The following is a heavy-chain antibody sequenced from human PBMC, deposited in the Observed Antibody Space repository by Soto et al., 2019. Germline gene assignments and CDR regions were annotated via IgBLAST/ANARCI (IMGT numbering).Heavy chain of an antibody. Sequence: PSETLSLTCRVSGDSISDTIYYWGWVRQPPGKGLEWIGSIHYSGTTQFHPSLKTRVTISVDTSRNEFSLRLRSVTAADTAVYYCVRHLKAVAAAMLYGGQGIRVTVSS. CDR1: GDSISDTIYY. CDR3: VRHLKAVAAAMLY. D-gene: IGHD6-19*01. V-gene: IGHV4-39*01. J-gene: IGHJ4*02. CDR2: IHYSGTT.